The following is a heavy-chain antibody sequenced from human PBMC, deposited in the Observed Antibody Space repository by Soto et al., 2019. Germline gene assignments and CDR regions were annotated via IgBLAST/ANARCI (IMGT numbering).Heavy chain of an antibody. J-gene: IGHJ6*02. D-gene: IGHD3-3*01. CDR1: GFTFSSYS. Sequence: GGSLRLSCAASGFTFSSYSMNWVRQAPGKGLEWVSSISSSSSYIYYADSVKGRFTISRDNAKNSLYLQMNSLRAEDTAVYYCARHQGRFLECKPPSYYYYGMDVWGQGTTVTVSS. CDR2: ISSSSSYI. CDR3: ARHQGRFLECKPPSYYYYGMDV. V-gene: IGHV3-21*01.